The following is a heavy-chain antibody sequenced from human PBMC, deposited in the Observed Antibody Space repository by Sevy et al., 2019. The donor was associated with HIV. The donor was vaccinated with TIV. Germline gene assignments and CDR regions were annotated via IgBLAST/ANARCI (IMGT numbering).Heavy chain of an antibody. V-gene: IGHV4-59*11. CDR3: ARYSGSYGGLFDY. D-gene: IGHD1-26*01. CDR2: MYYSGST. CDR1: GASISSHY. Sequence: SETLSLTCTVSGASISSHYWSWIRQPPGKGLEWIGYMYYSGSTHHNPSLKGRVTISRDTSKNQLSLKLRSLTAADTAVYFCARYSGSYGGLFDYWGQGTLVTVSS. J-gene: IGHJ4*02.